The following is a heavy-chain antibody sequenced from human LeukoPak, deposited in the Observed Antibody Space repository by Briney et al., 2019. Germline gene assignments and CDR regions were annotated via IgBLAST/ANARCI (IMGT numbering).Heavy chain of an antibody. V-gene: IGHV4-59*01. CDR3: ARVAGAYYDFWNGYLSWFDP. Sequence: SETLSLTCTVSGGSISSYYWSWIRQPPGKGLEWIGYIYYSGSTNYNPSLKSRVTISVDTSKNQFSLKLSSVTAADTAVYYCARVAGAYYDFWNGYLSWFDPWGQGTLVTVSS. CDR1: GGSISSYY. CDR2: IYYSGST. D-gene: IGHD3-3*01. J-gene: IGHJ5*02.